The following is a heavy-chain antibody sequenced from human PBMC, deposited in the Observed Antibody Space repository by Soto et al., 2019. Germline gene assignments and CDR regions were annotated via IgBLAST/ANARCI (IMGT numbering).Heavy chain of an antibody. CDR3: ARYQRINYDILTGYGSGAFDI. J-gene: IGHJ3*02. D-gene: IGHD3-9*01. V-gene: IGHV1-69*13. CDR1: GGTFSSYA. Sequence: SVKVSCKASGGTFSSYAISWVRQAPGQGLEWMGGIIPIFGTANYAQKFQGRVTITADESTSTAYMELSSLRSEDTAVYYCARYQRINYDILTGYGSGAFDIWG. CDR2: IIPIFGTA.